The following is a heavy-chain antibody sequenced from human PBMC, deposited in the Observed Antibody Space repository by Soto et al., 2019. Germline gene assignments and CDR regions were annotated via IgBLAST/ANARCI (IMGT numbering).Heavy chain of an antibody. CDR3: ARDPPSSSSGANWFDP. V-gene: IGHV1-3*01. CDR2: INAGNGNT. D-gene: IGHD6-6*01. CDR1: GYTFTSYA. J-gene: IGHJ5*02. Sequence: EASVKVSCKASGYTFTSYAMHWVRQAPGQRLEWMGWINAGNGNTKYSQKFQGRVTITRDTSASTAYMELSSLRSEDTAVYYCARDPPSSSSGANWFDPWGQGTLVTVSS.